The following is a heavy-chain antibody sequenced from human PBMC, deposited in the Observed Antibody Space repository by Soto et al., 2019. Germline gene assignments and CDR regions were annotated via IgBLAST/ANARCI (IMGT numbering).Heavy chain of an antibody. J-gene: IGHJ6*02. V-gene: IGHV3-30*03. CDR1: GFTFSSSG. CDR2: TSFDGSSG. CDR3: WRALRDIIGGNYYYYGMDV. D-gene: IGHD3-16*01. Sequence: GGSLRLSCAASGFTFSSSGMHWVRQAPGKGLEWVAVTSFDGSSGYYADSVRGRFTISRDNSNNTLYLQMNSLRAEDTAVYYYWRALRDIIGGNYYYYGMDVWGQGTTVTVSS.